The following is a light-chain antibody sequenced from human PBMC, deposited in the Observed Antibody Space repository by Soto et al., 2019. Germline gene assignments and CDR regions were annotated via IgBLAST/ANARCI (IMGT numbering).Light chain of an antibody. CDR2: EVS. J-gene: IGLJ1*01. CDR1: SSDVGSFNY. V-gene: IGLV2-14*01. Sequence: QSVLAQPASVSGSPGQSITISCTGTSSDVGSFNYVSWYQQVPGKAPKLLIYEVSNRPSGVSNRFSGSKSGNTASLTISGLQAEDEADYYSKSKTGSVTYVFGTGTKVTVL. CDR3: KSKTGSVTYV.